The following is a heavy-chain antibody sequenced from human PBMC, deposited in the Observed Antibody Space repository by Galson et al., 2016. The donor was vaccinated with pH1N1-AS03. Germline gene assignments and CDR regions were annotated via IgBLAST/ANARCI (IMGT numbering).Heavy chain of an antibody. D-gene: IGHD3-10*01. V-gene: IGHV3-64*01. CDR2: ISANGDST. CDR1: GFSSVNYA. Sequence: SCAASGFSSVNYAMHWVRQAPGKGLEYISAISANGDSTHYANSVKGRFTISRDNSKNTVYLQMGSLRAEDMGVFYCAREYYYGSGPYYMDVWGKGTTVIVSS. J-gene: IGHJ6*03. CDR3: AREYYYGSGPYYMDV.